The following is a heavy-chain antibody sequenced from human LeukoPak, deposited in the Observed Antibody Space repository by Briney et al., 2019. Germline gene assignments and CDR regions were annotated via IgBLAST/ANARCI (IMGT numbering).Heavy chain of an antibody. Sequence: GGSLRLSCAASGFTFSTYWMHWVRQAPGKGLVWVSRITSDGSSTSYADSVKGRFTISRDNAKNTLYLQMNTLRDEDTAVYYCARMIARDWFDPWGQGTLVTVSS. CDR2: ITSDGSST. D-gene: IGHD3-22*01. V-gene: IGHV3-74*01. CDR3: ARMIARDWFDP. J-gene: IGHJ5*02. CDR1: GFTFSTYW.